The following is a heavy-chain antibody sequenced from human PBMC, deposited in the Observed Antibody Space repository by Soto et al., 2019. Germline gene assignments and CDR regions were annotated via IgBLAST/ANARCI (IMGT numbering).Heavy chain of an antibody. CDR1: GFTFSSYS. Sequence: PGGSLRLSCAASGFTFSSYSMNWVRQAPGKGLEWVSSISSSSSYIYYADSVKGRFTISRDNAKNSLYLQMNSLRAEDTAVYYCARDLTGTPDYASFDYWGQGTLVTVSS. D-gene: IGHD1-7*01. CDR3: ARDLTGTPDYASFDY. CDR2: ISSSSSYI. J-gene: IGHJ4*02. V-gene: IGHV3-21*01.